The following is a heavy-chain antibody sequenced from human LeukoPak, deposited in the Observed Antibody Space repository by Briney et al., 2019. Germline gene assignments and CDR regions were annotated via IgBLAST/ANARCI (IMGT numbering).Heavy chain of an antibody. Sequence: ASVKVSCKASGGTFSIYAISWVRQAPGQGLEWMGGIIPIFGTANYAQKFQGRVTITADESTSTAYMALSSLRSEDTAVYYCARDRRGNTYYYGSGSSPYFDYWGQGTLVTVSS. CDR1: GGTFSIYA. CDR3: ARDRRGNTYYYGSGSSPYFDY. D-gene: IGHD3-10*01. V-gene: IGHV1-69*01. CDR2: IIPIFGTA. J-gene: IGHJ4*02.